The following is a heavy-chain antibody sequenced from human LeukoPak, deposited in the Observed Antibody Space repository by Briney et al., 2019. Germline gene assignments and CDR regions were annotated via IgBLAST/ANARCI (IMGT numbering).Heavy chain of an antibody. J-gene: IGHJ4*02. CDR2: ISAYNGNT. CDR3: ARSSITIFGVVTTNFDY. Sequence: ASVKVSCKASGYTFNIYGVHWVRQAPGQGLEWMGWISAYNGNTNYAQKLQGRVTMTTDTSTSTAYMELRSLRSDDTAVYYCARSSITIFGVVTTNFDYWGQGTLVTVSS. D-gene: IGHD3-3*01. CDR1: GYTFNIYG. V-gene: IGHV1-18*01.